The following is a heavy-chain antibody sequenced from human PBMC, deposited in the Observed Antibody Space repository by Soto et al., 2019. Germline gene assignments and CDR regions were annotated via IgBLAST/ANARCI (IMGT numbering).Heavy chain of an antibody. V-gene: IGHV3-30*18. D-gene: IGHD3-22*01. CDR3: AKTPQDSSGYYYVIGWYFDL. Sequence: QVQLVESGGGVVQPGRSLRLSCAASGFTFSSYGMHWVRQAPGKGLEWVAVISYDGSNKYYADSVKGRFTISRDNSKNTLYLQMNSLRAEDTAVYYCAKTPQDSSGYYYVIGWYFDLWGRGTLVTVSS. CDR1: GFTFSSYG. CDR2: ISYDGSNK. J-gene: IGHJ2*01.